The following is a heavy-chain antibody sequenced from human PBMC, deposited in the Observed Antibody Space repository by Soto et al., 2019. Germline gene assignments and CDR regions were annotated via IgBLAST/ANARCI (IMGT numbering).Heavy chain of an antibody. J-gene: IGHJ4*02. CDR3: AKVPASLKTFDY. Sequence: EVQLLDSGGGLAQPGGSLRLSCAASGFTFGNYAMNWVRQAPGKGLEWVSTVSGNGAVTYYADSVKDRFTISRDNSRSTLYLQMNNLRAEDTAIYFCAKVPASLKTFDYWGQGTLVTVSS. D-gene: IGHD2-2*01. CDR2: VSGNGAVT. CDR1: GFTFGNYA. V-gene: IGHV3-23*01.